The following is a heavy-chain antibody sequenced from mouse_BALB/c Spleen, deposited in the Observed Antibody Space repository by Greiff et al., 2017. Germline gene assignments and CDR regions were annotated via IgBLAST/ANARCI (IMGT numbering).Heavy chain of an antibody. CDR3: TRPLYDGYYVFAY. D-gene: IGHD2-3*01. Sequence: LQQPGSELVRPGASVKLSCKASGYTFTSYWMHWVKQRPGQGLEWIGNIYPGSGSTNYDEKFKSKATLTVDTSSSTAYMQLSSLTSEDSAVYYCTRPLYDGYYVFAYWGQGTLVTVS. CDR1: GYTFTSYW. V-gene: IGHV1S22*01. J-gene: IGHJ3*01. CDR2: IYPGSGST.